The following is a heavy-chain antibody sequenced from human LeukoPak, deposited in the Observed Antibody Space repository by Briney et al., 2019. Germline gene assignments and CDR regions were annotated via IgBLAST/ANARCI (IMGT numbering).Heavy chain of an antibody. CDR1: TSI. CDR3: AREGGSSGYAGYFDS. J-gene: IGHJ4*02. Sequence: GGSLRLSCSASTSIIHWVRQAPGKGLEWVALITPDGLTKSYPDSVKGRFTISRDNSKNTVFLQTDGLRDEDTAVYFCAREGGSSGYAGYFDSWGPGNLVTVSS. V-gene: IGHV3-30*04. D-gene: IGHD3-22*01. CDR2: ITPDGLTK.